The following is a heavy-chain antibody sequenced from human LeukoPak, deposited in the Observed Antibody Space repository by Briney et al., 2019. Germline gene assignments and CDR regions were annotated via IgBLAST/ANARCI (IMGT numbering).Heavy chain of an antibody. V-gene: IGHV3-30-3*01. D-gene: IGHD3-10*01. J-gene: IGHJ4*02. Sequence: GRSLRLSCAASGFTFSNYAMHWIRQAPGKGLEWVAVISYDGSIKYYADSLKGRFTISRDNSKNTLYLQMNSLRTEDTAVYYCARTLALYGSGSFFDFWGQGTLVTVSS. CDR2: ISYDGSIK. CDR1: GFTFSNYA. CDR3: ARTLALYGSGSFFDF.